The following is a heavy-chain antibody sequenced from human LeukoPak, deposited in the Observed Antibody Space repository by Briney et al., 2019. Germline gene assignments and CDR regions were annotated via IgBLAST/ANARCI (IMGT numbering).Heavy chain of an antibody. Sequence: GGSLRLSCAAPGFTFNTYGMHWVRQAPGKGLEWVALIWYDGTNKYYADSVKGRFTISRDNSKNTLYLQMNSLGTEDTAVYYCARGGGSGWYQDWFDPWGQGTLVTVSS. CDR3: ARGGGSGWYQDWFDP. CDR1: GFTFNTYG. D-gene: IGHD6-19*01. CDR2: IWYDGTNK. J-gene: IGHJ5*02. V-gene: IGHV3-33*01.